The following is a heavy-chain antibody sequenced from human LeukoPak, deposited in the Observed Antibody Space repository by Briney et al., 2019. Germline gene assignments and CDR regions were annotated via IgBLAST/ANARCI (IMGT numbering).Heavy chain of an antibody. CDR2: IYTSGST. J-gene: IGHJ4*02. D-gene: IGHD6-13*01. V-gene: IGHV4-4*07. Sequence: SETLSLTCSVSGASITSYYWSWIRQPAGKGLEWICRIYTSGSTDYNPSLKSRVTISVDTSKNQFALKLNSVTAADTAVYYCARYSSSSSFDCWGQGTLVTVSS. CDR3: ARYSSSSSFDC. CDR1: GASITSYY.